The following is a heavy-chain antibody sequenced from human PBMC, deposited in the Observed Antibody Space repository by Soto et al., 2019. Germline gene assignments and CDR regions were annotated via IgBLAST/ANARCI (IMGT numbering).Heavy chain of an antibody. CDR1: GYSFTRYG. Sequence: QVQLVKSGPEVKKPGASVKVSCKASGYSFTRYGVSWVRQAPGQGLEWMGWNSANSGNTDYAQKFRGRVTMTTETSTSTAYMDLRSVRSDDTAVYYCVRDPQRNDYWGQGTLVTVSS. CDR3: VRDPQRNDY. D-gene: IGHD6-25*01. V-gene: IGHV1-18*04. J-gene: IGHJ4*02. CDR2: NSANSGNT.